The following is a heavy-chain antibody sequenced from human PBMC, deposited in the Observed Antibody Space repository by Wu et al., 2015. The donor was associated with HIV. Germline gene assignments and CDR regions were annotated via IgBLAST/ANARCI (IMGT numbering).Heavy chain of an antibody. CDR3: AADRQWLAQKNGAFDI. D-gene: IGHD6-19*01. Sequence: QMQLVQSGPEVKKPGTSVKVSCKASGFTFTSSAMQWVRQARGQRLEWIGWIVVGSGNTNYAQKFQERVTITRDMSTSTAYMELSSLRSEDTAVYYCAADRQWLAQKNGAFDIWGQGTMVTVSS. CDR1: GFTFTSSA. V-gene: IGHV1-58*02. CDR2: IVVGSGNT. J-gene: IGHJ3*02.